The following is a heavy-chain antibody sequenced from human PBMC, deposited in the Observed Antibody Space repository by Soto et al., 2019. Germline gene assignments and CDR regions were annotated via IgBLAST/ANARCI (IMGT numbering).Heavy chain of an antibody. D-gene: IGHD3-22*01. CDR3: ARATTNYYDSSGINRNPPTTLYYFDY. CDR1: GGSFSGYY. J-gene: IGHJ4*02. V-gene: IGHV4-34*01. Sequence: SETLSLTCAVYGGSFSGYYWSWIRQPPGKGLEWIGEINHSGSTNYNPSLKSRVTISVDTSKNQFSLKLSSVTAADTAVYYCARATTNYYDSSGINRNPPTTLYYFDYWGQGTLVTVSS. CDR2: INHSGST.